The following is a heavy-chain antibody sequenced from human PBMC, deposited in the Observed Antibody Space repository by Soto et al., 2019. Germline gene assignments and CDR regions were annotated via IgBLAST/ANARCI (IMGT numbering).Heavy chain of an antibody. V-gene: IGHV4-59*08. CDR3: ARHAISIVVVVAEAGFDI. Sequence: QVQLQESGPGLVKPSETLSLTCTVSGGSISSYYWSWIRQPPGKGLEWIGYIYYNGSTNYNPSLRSRVTKSVDTSKNQFSLKLSSVTAADTAVYYCARHAISIVVVVAEAGFDIWGQGTMVTVSS. J-gene: IGHJ3*02. CDR1: GGSISSYY. CDR2: IYYNGST. D-gene: IGHD2-15*01.